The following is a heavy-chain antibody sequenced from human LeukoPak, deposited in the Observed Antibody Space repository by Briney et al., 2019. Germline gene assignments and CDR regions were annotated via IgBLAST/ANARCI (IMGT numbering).Heavy chain of an antibody. J-gene: IGHJ3*02. V-gene: IGHV1-8*02. CDR1: GGTFSSYA. D-gene: IGHD3-16*02. Sequence: RASVKVSCKASGGTFSSYAISWVRQATGQGLEWMGWMNPISGNTGYAQQFQGRVTMTRNTSINTSYMELSRLRSEDTAVYYCARVCYVWGSYRYDEVGFDIWGQGTMVTVSS. CDR3: ARVCYVWGSYRYDEVGFDI. CDR2: MNPISGNT.